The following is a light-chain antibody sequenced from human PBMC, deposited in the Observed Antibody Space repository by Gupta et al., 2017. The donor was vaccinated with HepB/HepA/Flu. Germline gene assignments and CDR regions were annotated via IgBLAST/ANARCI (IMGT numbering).Light chain of an antibody. Sequence: SVLTQPPSVSGTPGQKVAIYCSGGSSNVGNHVVNWYQQVPGTSPNLLIYSNDQRPSGVPGRFSGSKSGTSASLAISGLQSEDEAVYYCASWDFTLRGAVIGGGTSLTVL. J-gene: IGLJ2*01. V-gene: IGLV1-44*01. CDR1: SSNVGNHV. CDR3: ASWDFTLRGAV. CDR2: SND.